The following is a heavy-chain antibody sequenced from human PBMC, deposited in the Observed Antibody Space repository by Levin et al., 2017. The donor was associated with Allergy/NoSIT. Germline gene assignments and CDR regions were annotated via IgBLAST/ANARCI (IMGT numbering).Heavy chain of an antibody. CDR1: GLNFNIYW. CDR2: ISGDGFTT. Sequence: GGSLRLSCAVSGLNFNIYWMHWVRQAPGKGLMWVSRISGDGFTTDYADSVKGRFTISRDNAKNMLYLEMNSLRVEDTAVYYCTPNYFRGQGTVVTVSS. V-gene: IGHV3-74*01. J-gene: IGHJ4*02. D-gene: IGHD3-10*01. CDR3: TPNYF.